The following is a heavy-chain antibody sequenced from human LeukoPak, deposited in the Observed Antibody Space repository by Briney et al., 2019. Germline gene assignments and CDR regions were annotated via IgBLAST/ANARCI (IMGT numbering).Heavy chain of an antibody. J-gene: IGHJ5*02. CDR2: IFASGST. CDR3: ARGTFDP. D-gene: IGHD1-14*01. V-gene: IGHV4-61*02. CDR1: GASISSGSYY. Sequence: SQTLSLTCTVSGASISSGSYYRNWIRQPAGKGLEWIGRIFASGSTNYNPSLKSRVTISVDTSKNQFSLKLSSVTAADTAVYYCARGTFDPWGQGTLVTVSS.